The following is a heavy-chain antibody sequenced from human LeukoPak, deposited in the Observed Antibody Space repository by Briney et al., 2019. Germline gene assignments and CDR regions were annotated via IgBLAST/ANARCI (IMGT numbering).Heavy chain of an antibody. V-gene: IGHV4-59*01. CDR3: ARGGGGYCSSTSCYVDWFDP. CDR2: IYYSGST. D-gene: IGHD2-2*01. J-gene: IGHJ5*02. Sequence: SETLSLTFTVSGGSISSYYWSWIRQPPGKGLEWSGYIYYSGSTNYNPSLKSRVTISVDTSKNQFSLKLSSVTAADTAVYYCARGGGGYCSSTSCYVDWFDPWGQGTLVTVSS. CDR1: GGSISSYY.